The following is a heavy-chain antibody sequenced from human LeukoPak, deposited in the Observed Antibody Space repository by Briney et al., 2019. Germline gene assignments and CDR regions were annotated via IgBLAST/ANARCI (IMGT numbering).Heavy chain of an antibody. CDR3: ARTYSGSYLAPDY. CDR2: ISSSSSYI. CDR1: GFTFSSYS. V-gene: IGHV3-21*01. J-gene: IGHJ4*02. Sequence: GGSLRLSCAASGFTFSSYSMNWVRQAPGKGLEWVSSISSSSSYIYYADSVKGRFTISRDNAKNSLYLQMNSLRAEDAAVYYCARTYSGSYLAPDYWGQGTLVTVSS. D-gene: IGHD1-26*01.